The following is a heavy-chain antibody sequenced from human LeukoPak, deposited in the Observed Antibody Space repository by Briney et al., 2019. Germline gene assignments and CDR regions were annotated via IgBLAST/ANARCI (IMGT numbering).Heavy chain of an antibody. CDR1: GFTFSSYA. J-gene: IGHJ4*02. Sequence: GGSLRLSCAAPGFTFSSYAMTWVRQAPGKGLEWVSAINNGGDDTIYTDSVRGRFTISRDNSKNTLYLQMNSLRADDTAVYFCAKGGSYAPLDSWGQGTLVTVSS. V-gene: IGHV3-23*01. D-gene: IGHD1-26*01. CDR3: AKGGSYAPLDS. CDR2: INNGGDDT.